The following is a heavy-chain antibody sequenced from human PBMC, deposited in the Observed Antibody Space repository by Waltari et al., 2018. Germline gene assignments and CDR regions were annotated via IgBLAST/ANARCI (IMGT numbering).Heavy chain of an antibody. CDR1: GVTPDDYT. CDR3: VKDYTELELQGGFFDY. D-gene: IGHD1-7*01. Sequence: EVQLVESGGGLVQPGRSLRLAGVESGVTPDDYTLHWVRQPPGKVVEWVSGIIWNIGNIGYADFVKGRFTIARYNAKKSIYLEMNSLRAEDTALYYCVKDYTELELQGGFFDYWGQGTLVTVSS. J-gene: IGHJ4*02. V-gene: IGHV3-9*02. CDR2: IIWNIGNI.